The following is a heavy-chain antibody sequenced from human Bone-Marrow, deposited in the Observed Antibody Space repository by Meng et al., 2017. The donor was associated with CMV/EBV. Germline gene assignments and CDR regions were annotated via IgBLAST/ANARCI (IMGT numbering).Heavy chain of an antibody. CDR1: GFTFSSYG. CDR3: AKDIGYSQLGYYYYYGMDV. CDR2: IRYDGSNK. J-gene: IGHJ6*02. V-gene: IGHV3-30*02. Sequence: GGSLRLSCAASGFTFSSYGMHWVRQAPGKGLEWVAFIRYDGSNKYYADSVKGRFTISRDNAKNSLYLQMNSLRAEDTALYYCAKDIGYSQLGYYYYYGMDVWGQGTTVTVSS. D-gene: IGHD1-1*01.